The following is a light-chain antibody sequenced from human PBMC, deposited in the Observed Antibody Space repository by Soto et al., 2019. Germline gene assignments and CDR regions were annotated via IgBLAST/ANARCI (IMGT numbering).Light chain of an antibody. J-gene: IGKJ1*01. CDR3: QQYNNWPRT. V-gene: IGKV3-15*01. CDR2: GAS. Sequence: EIVMTQSPATLYVSPGERATLSCRASQSVSSNLAWYQQKPGQAPSLLIYGASTRATGIPARFSGSGSGTEFTLTISSLQSEDFAVYYCQQYNNWPRTFGQGTKV. CDR1: QSVSSN.